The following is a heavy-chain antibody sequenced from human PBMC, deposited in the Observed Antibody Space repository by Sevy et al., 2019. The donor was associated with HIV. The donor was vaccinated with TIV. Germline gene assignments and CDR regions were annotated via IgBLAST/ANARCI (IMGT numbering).Heavy chain of an antibody. J-gene: IGHJ4*02. CDR1: GFTFSSSW. V-gene: IGHV3-74*01. D-gene: IGHD1-1*01. CDR3: ARGTRGTFDS. CDR2: INSDGGSL. Sequence: GGSLRLSCAASGFTFSSSWMHWVRQVPGKGLVWVSRINSDGGSLSYADSLKGRFTIPKHNAKKTLYLQMNSLRAEDTAMYFCARGTRGTFDSWGQGALVTVSS.